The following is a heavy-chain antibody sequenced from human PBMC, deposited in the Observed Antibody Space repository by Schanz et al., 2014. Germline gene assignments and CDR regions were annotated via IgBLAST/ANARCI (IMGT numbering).Heavy chain of an antibody. Sequence: EVQLVESGGGLIQPGGSLRLSCAASGFTVSSNYMSWVRQAPGKGLEWVAVIYSGGSTFYTDSVKGRFTISRDNSKNTLYLKMNSLIAXXXAVYYCAKCIGWYGRCAFDIWGQGTMVTVSS. CDR2: IYSGGST. J-gene: IGHJ3*02. CDR3: AKCIGWYGRCAFDI. CDR1: GFTVSSNY. V-gene: IGHV3-53*01. D-gene: IGHD6-19*01.